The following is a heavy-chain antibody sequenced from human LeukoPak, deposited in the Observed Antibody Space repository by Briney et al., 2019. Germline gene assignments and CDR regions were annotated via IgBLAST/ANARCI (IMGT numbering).Heavy chain of an antibody. V-gene: IGHV3-53*01. CDR3: ARTAVTPGSSDAFDI. CDR2: IYDIGST. J-gene: IGHJ3*02. D-gene: IGHD4-17*01. Sequence: GGSLRLSCAASGFTVSSNYMSWVRQAPGTGLEWVSIIYDIGSTYYADSVKGRFTISRDNSQNTLYLQLNSLRAEDTAVYYCARTAVTPGSSDAFDIWGQGTMVTVSS. CDR1: GFTVSSNY.